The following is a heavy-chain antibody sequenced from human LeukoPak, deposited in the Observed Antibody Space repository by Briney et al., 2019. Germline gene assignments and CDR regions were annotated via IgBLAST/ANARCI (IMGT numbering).Heavy chain of an antibody. D-gene: IGHD2-21*02. CDR1: GYTFTSYY. J-gene: IGHJ6*02. V-gene: IGHV1-46*01. CDR2: INPSGGST. CDR3: ARDPCGGDCYYYYGMDV. Sequence: ASVKVSCKASGYTFTSYYMHWVRQAPGQGLEWMGIINPSGGSTSYAQKFQGRVTMTRDTSTSTVYMELSSLRSEDTAVYYCARDPCGGDCYYYYGMDVWGQGTTVTVSS.